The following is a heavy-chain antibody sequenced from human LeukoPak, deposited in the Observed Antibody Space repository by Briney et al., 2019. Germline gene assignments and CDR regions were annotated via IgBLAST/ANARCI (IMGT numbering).Heavy chain of an antibody. CDR1: GFTFSNYA. CDR3: AEVESSYCRI. Sequence: GGSLRLSCAASGFTFSNYAMTWVRQAPGKGLEWVSAISGSGGNTYYADSVKGRFTISRDNSENTLYMQMNSLGAEDTAIYYCAEVESSYCRIWGQGTLVTVSS. CDR2: ISGSGGNT. J-gene: IGHJ4*02. V-gene: IGHV3-23*01. D-gene: IGHD3-10*01.